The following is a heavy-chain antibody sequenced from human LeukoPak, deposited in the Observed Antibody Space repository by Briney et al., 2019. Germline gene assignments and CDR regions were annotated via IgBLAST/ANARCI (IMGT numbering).Heavy chain of an antibody. CDR2: ISGDGGST. D-gene: IGHD3-10*01. J-gene: IGHJ4*02. CDR1: GFTFVDYA. Sequence: GGSLRLSCAASGFTFVDYAMHWVRQAPGKGLEWVSLISGDGGSTYYADSVKGRFTISRDNSKNSLYLQMNSLRTEDTALYYCAKDRGFGELLFLFDYWGQGTLVTVSS. CDR3: AKDRGFGELLFLFDY. V-gene: IGHV3-43*02.